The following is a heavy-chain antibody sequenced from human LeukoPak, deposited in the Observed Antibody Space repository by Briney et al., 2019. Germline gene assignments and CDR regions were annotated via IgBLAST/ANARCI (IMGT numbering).Heavy chain of an antibody. Sequence: PSETLSLTCTVSGGSISSSYYWGWIRQPPGKGLEWIGSIYYSGSTYYNPSLKSRVTTSVDTSKNQFSLKLSSVTAADTAVYYCAREDYGDYDYWGQGTLVTVSS. CDR3: AREDYGDYDY. CDR1: GGSISSSYY. V-gene: IGHV4-39*07. CDR2: IYYSGST. J-gene: IGHJ4*02. D-gene: IGHD4-17*01.